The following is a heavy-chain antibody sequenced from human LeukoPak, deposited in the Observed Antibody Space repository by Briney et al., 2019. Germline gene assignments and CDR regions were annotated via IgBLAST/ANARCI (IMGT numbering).Heavy chain of an antibody. CDR2: ISYDGSNK. CDR3: AKGGIAVADNYYYGMDV. CDR1: GFTFSSYG. D-gene: IGHD6-19*01. J-gene: IGHJ6*02. Sequence: PGRSPRLSCAASGFTFSSYGMHWVRQAPGKGLEWVAVISYDGSNKYYADSVKGRFTISRDNSKNTLYLQMNSLRAEDTAVYYCAKGGIAVADNYYYGMDVWGQGTTVTVSS. V-gene: IGHV3-30*18.